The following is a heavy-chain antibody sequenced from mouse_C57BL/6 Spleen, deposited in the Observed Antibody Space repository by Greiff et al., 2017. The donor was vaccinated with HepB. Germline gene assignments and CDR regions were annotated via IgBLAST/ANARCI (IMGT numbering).Heavy chain of an antibody. J-gene: IGHJ4*01. CDR1: GYTFTSYW. CDR2: IDPSDSYT. CDR3: ARRYYYAMDY. V-gene: IGHV1-50*01. Sequence: QVQLQQPGAELVKPGASVKLSCKASGYTFTSYWMQWVKQRPGQGLEWIGEIDPSDSYTNYNQKFKGKATLTVDTSSSTAYMQLISLTSEDSAVYYCARRYYYAMDYWGQGTSVTVSS.